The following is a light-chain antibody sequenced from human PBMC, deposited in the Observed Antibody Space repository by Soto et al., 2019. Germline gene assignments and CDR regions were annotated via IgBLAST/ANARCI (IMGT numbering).Light chain of an antibody. CDR3: QQYDNLPLT. CDR2: GAS. CDR1: QSVSTN. J-gene: IGKJ3*01. Sequence: EIVLTQSPGTLSLSPVERAALSCMASQSVSTNLAWYQQKPGQAPRLLIFGASSRATGVPARFSGSGSGTEFTLTINSLQSEDFAVYFCQQYDNLPLTFGPGTKVDIK. V-gene: IGKV3-15*01.